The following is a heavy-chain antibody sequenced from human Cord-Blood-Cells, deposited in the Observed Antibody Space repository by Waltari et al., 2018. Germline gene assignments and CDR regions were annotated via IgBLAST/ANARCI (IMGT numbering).Heavy chain of an antibody. CDR1: GFTVSSNY. D-gene: IGHD6-13*01. Sequence: EVQLVESGGGLVQPGGSLRLSCAASGFTVSSNYMRWVGQAPGKGLEWVSVIYSGGSTYYADSVKGRFTISRHNSKNTLYLQMNSLRAEDTAVYYCAGIAAAGNDAFDIWGQGTMVTVSS. CDR3: AGIAAAGNDAFDI. J-gene: IGHJ3*02. V-gene: IGHV3-53*04. CDR2: IYSGGST.